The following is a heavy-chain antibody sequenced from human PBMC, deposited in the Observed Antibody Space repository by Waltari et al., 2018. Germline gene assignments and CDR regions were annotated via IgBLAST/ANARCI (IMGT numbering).Heavy chain of an antibody. D-gene: IGHD6-25*01. J-gene: IGHJ4*02. Sequence: QVQLQESGPGLVKPSQTLSLICSVSGDSITSGSYHWSWIRQPAGEGLEFIGRIYKYGTTIYNPSLKGRVTISMDTSKNQFSLRLESVTATDTAVYYCTRDAAGGIDFWGQGTLVTVSS. V-gene: IGHV4-61*02. CDR1: GDSITSGSYH. CDR2: IYKYGTT. CDR3: TRDAAGGIDF.